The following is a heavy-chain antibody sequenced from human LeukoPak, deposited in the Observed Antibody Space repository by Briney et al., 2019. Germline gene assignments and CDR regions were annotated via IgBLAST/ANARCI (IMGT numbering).Heavy chain of an antibody. J-gene: IGHJ4*02. CDR2: IIPILGIA. D-gene: IGHD2-2*03. Sequence: ASVKVSCKASGGTFSSYAISWVRQAPGQGLEWMGRIIPILGIANYAQKFQGRVTITADKSTSTAYMELSSLRSEDTAVYYCARVGYCSSTSCYLDYWGQGTLVTVSS. CDR1: GGTFSSYA. CDR3: ARVGYCSSTSCYLDY. V-gene: IGHV1-69*04.